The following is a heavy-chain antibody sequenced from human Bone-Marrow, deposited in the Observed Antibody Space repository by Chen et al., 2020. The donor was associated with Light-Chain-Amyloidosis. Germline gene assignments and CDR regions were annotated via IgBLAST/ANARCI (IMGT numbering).Heavy chain of an antibody. J-gene: IGHJ3*02. CDR3: ARARLGEYAIDAFDI. D-gene: IGHD3-10*01. Sequence: QLQLQESGPGLVKPSETLSLTCTVSGGSISSSSYYWGWIRQPPGKGLEWIGSIYYSGSTYYNPSLKSRVTISVDTSKNQFSLKLSSVTAADTAVYYCARARLGEYAIDAFDIWGQGTMVTVSS. CDR1: GGSISSSSYY. CDR2: IYYSGST. V-gene: IGHV4-39*01.